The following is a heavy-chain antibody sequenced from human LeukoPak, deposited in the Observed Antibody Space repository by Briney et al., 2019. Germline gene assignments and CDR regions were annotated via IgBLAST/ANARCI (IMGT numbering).Heavy chain of an antibody. CDR1: GGSISGSY. CDR2: MYNSGST. Sequence: PSETLSLTCTVSGGSISGSYWSWIRQPPGKGLEWIAYMYNSGSTNYNPSLKSRVTISIDSSKNQFSLKLSSLTAADTAIYYCARGIESYGDYGYWGQGILVTVSS. CDR3: ARGIESYGDYGY. D-gene: IGHD4-17*01. V-gene: IGHV4-59*01. J-gene: IGHJ4*02.